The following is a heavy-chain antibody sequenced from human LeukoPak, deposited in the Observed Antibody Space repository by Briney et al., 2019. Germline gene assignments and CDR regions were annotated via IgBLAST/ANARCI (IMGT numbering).Heavy chain of an antibody. V-gene: IGHV3-23*01. CDR2: ISDTGSIT. D-gene: IGHD6-19*01. Sequence: GGSLRLSCAASGFAFNSQAMGWVRQAPGKGLEWVSVISDTGSITYYADSVKGRFTISRDNSKNMLFLQMNSLRAEDTAVYYCAKDPPSVAGTLLPDYWGQGTLVTVSS. J-gene: IGHJ4*02. CDR1: GFAFNSQA. CDR3: AKDPPSVAGTLLPDY.